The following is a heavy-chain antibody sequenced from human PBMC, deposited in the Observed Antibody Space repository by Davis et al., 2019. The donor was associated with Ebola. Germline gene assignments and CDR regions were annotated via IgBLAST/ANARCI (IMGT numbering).Heavy chain of an antibody. CDR2: INHSGST. Sequence: MPSETLSLTCTVSGGSISSSSYYWGWIRQPPGKGLEWIGEINHSGSTNYNPSLKSRVTISVDTSKNQFSLKLSSVTAADTAVYYCARHKGVYQLLFDYWGQGTLVTVSS. CDR3: ARHKGVYQLLFDY. V-gene: IGHV4-39*01. J-gene: IGHJ4*02. D-gene: IGHD2-2*01. CDR1: GGSISSSSYY.